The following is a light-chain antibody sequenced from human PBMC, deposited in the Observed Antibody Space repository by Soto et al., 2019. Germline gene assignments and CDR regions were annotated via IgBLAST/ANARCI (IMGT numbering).Light chain of an antibody. J-gene: IGLJ1*01. CDR2: GVT. CDR3: SSYTTAYFYV. CDR1: NSDIGAYNY. Sequence: QSVLTQPASVSGSPGQSITISCTGSNSDIGAYNYVSWYQQHPGKAPKLIIHGVTNRPSGVSHRFSGSKSDYTASLTIPGLQAEDEGDYYCSSYTTAYFYVFGTGTKVTVL. V-gene: IGLV2-14*01.